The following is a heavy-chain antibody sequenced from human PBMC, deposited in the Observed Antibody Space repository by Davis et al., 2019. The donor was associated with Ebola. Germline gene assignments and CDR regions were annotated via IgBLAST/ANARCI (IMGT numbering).Heavy chain of an antibody. CDR2: TYYRSKWYN. J-gene: IGHJ6*02. CDR1: GDSVSSNSAA. CDR3: ARPHYGDYGAYYYYGMDV. V-gene: IGHV6-1*01. Sequence: SQTLSLTCAISGDSVSSNSAAWNWIRQSPSRGLEWLGRTYYRSKWYNDYAVSVKSRITINPDTSKNQFSLQLNSVTPEDTAVYYCARPHYGDYGAYYYYGMDVWGQGTTVTVSS. D-gene: IGHD4-17*01.